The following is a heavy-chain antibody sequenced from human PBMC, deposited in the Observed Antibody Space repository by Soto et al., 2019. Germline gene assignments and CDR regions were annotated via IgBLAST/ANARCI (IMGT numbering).Heavy chain of an antibody. CDR1: GLPLRCSGMR. D-gene: IGHD4-4*01. CDR3: ARTSYGNDGLDV. J-gene: IGHJ6*02. CDR2: IDWDGDK. V-gene: IGHV2-70*04. Sequence: PGYQKRRLTLTCTFPGLPLRCSGMRVRWIRQPPRKALEWLARIDWDGDKFYSTSLKTRLTISKDTSKNQVVLTMTNMDPVDTATYYCARTSYGNDGLDVRGQGTTVTVSS.